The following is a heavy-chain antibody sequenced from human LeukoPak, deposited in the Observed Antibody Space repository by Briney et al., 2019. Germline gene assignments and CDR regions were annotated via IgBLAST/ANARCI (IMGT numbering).Heavy chain of an antibody. J-gene: IGHJ3*01. CDR1: GFTFSSYA. Sequence: PGGSLRLSCAASGFTFSSYAMSWIRQAPGKGLVWVSRISPDGSTTTYADPVKGRFTISRDNAKNTLFLQMNSLRAEDTAVYFCVRSFDVWGQGTMVTVSS. V-gene: IGHV3-74*01. CDR3: VRSFDV. CDR2: ISPDGSTT.